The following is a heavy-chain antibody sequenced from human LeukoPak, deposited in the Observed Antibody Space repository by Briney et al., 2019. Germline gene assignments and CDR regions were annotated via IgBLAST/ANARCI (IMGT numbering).Heavy chain of an antibody. D-gene: IGHD6-13*01. CDR3: ARAKSSSCPSDY. V-gene: IGHV1-8*01. CDR2: MNPNSGNT. J-gene: IGHJ4*02. CDR1: GYTFTSYD. Sequence: GASVKVSRKASGYTFTSYDINWVRQATGQGLEWMGWMNPNSGNTGYAQKFQGRVTMTRNTSISTAYMELSSLRSEDTAVYYCARAKSSSCPSDYWGQGTLVTVSS.